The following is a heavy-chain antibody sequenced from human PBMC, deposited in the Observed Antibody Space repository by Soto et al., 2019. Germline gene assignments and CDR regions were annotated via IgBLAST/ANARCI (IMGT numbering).Heavy chain of an antibody. CDR1: GVSISSYY. Sequence: SETLSLTCTVSGVSISSYYWNWIRQPPGKGLEWIGYIYYSGSTNYSPSLKSRVTISVDTSKNQFSLKLSSVTAADTAVYYCARVPDRWGQGTLVTVSS. CDR2: IYYSGST. V-gene: IGHV4-59*12. J-gene: IGHJ5*02. D-gene: IGHD2-2*01. CDR3: ARVPDR.